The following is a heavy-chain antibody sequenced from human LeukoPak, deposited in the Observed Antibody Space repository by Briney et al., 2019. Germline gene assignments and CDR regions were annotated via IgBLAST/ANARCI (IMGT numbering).Heavy chain of an antibody. CDR2: ISWNSASV. CDR1: GFTFKNLA. V-gene: IGHV3-9*01. CDR3: AKAKYDYGSGSYSPFDN. J-gene: IGHJ4*02. D-gene: IGHD3-10*01. Sequence: GRSLRLSCAASGFTFKNLAMHWFRQGPGKALGGVSFISWNSASVGYADSVKGRFTISRDSAKNSLYLQMNSLTPEDTALYYCAKAKYDYGSGSYSPFDNWGQGIRVTVSS.